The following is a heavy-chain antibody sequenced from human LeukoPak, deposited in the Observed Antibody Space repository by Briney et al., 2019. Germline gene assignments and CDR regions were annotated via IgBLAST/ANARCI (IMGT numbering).Heavy chain of an antibody. CDR3: ARDRGSSWFADY. V-gene: IGHV1-2*02. CDR1: RYIFTSYH. CDR2: INPNSGGT. D-gene: IGHD6-13*01. J-gene: IGHJ4*02. Sequence: ASVKVSCKASRYIFTSYHIHWVRQAPGQGLEWMGWINPNSGGTKYAQKFHGRVTMTSDTSISTAYMELSRLRSDDTAMYYCARDRGSSWFADYWGQGTLVTVSS.